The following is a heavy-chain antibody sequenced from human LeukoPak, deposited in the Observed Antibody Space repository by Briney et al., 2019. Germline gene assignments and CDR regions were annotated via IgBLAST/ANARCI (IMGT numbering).Heavy chain of an antibody. V-gene: IGHV3-74*01. D-gene: IGHD6-13*01. Sequence: PGGSLRLSCAASGFTFSSYWMHWVRQAPGKGLVWVSRINSDGSSTSYADSVKGRFTISRDNAKNTLYLQMNSLRAEDTAVYYCARNSDSSSSPHYYYYYGMDVWGQGTTVTVSS. CDR3: ARNSDSSSSPHYYYYYGMDV. J-gene: IGHJ6*02. CDR1: GFTFSSYW. CDR2: INSDGSST.